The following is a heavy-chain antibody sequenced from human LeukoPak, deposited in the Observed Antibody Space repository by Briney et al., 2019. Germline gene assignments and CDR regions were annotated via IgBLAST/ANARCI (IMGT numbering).Heavy chain of an antibody. Sequence: SETLSLTCAVYGGSFSGYYWSWIRQPPGKGLEWIGEINHSGSTNYNPSLKSRVTISVDTSKNQFSLKLSSVTAADTAVYYCARAGYCSGGSCYSGAFDIWGQGTMVTVSS. D-gene: IGHD2-15*01. CDR2: INHSGST. CDR1: GGSFSGYY. V-gene: IGHV4-34*01. CDR3: ARAGYCSGGSCYSGAFDI. J-gene: IGHJ3*02.